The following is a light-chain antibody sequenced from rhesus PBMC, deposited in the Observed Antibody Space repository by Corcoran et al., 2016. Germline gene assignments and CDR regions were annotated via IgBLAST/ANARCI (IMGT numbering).Light chain of an antibody. J-gene: IGKJ1*01. CDR1: QGITND. CDR3: PHSYSAPCT. CDR2: EAS. V-gene: IGKV1-21*01. Sequence: DIQMTQSPSSWSAPVGDRATITCRASQGITNDLAWYQQKPGETPKLLIYEASSLQSGIPSRFSGSGSVTDFTLSISRLQSEDFATYYCPHSYSAPCTFGQEAKVEV.